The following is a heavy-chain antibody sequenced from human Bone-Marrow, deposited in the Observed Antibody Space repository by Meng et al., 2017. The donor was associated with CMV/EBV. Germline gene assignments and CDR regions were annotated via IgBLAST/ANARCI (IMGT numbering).Heavy chain of an antibody. CDR2: ISSSGTYI. V-gene: IGHV3-21*01. Sequence: GESLKISCAASGFTFSSYSMNWVRQAPGKGPEWVSSISSSGTYIYYADSVKGRFTISRDNAQNSLYLQMNSLRAEDTAVYYCARDVSPRSSAYFAIYYFYALDVWGQGTTVTVSS. CDR3: ARDVSPRSSAYFAIYYFYALDV. J-gene: IGHJ6*02. CDR1: GFTFSSYS. D-gene: IGHD2-21*01.